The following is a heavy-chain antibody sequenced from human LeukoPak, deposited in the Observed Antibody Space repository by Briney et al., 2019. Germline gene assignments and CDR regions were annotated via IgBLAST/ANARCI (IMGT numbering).Heavy chain of an antibody. J-gene: IGHJ4*02. CDR1: GGSISSSSYY. Sequence: SETLSLTCTVSGGSISSSSYYWGWIRQPPGKGLEWIGSIYYSGSTYYNPSLKSRVTISVDTSKNQFSLKLSSVTAADTAVYYCARHPRLTNDYSNYALDYWGQGTLVTVSS. CDR3: ARHPRLTNDYSNYALDY. V-gene: IGHV4-39*01. CDR2: IYYSGST. D-gene: IGHD4-11*01.